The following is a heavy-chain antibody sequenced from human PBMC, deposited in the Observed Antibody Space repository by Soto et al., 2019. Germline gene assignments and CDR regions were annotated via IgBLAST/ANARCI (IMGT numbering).Heavy chain of an antibody. CDR3: ASGGMVRGVYFFDY. CDR2: ISSSSSTI. D-gene: IGHD3-10*01. CDR1: GFTFSTYS. Sequence: GGSLRLSCAASGFTFSTYSMNWVRQAPGHGQAWVSYISSSSSTIYYADSVKGRLTISRDNAKNSLYLQMNSLRAEDTAVYYCASGGMVRGVYFFDYWGQGT. J-gene: IGHJ4*02. V-gene: IGHV3-48*01.